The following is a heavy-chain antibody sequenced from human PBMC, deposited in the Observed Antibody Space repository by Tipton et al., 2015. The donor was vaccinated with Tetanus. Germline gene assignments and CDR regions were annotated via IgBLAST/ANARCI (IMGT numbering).Heavy chain of an antibody. CDR3: TADSSIGSN. Sequence: SGFTFSNAWMTWVRQAPGKGLEWVGRIKRKTDGGTTDYAAPVKGRFSISRDDSKNTLYLQMNSLKAEDSAVYYCTADSSIGSNWGQGTLVTVSS. CDR1: GFTFSNAW. D-gene: IGHD1-26*01. J-gene: IGHJ4*02. CDR2: IKRKTDGGTT. V-gene: IGHV3-15*01.